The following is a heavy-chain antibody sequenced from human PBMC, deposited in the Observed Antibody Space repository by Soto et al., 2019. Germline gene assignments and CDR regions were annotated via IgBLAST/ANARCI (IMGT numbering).Heavy chain of an antibody. CDR3: VRDPRQIGSIAAAGTRWFDP. Sequence: ASVKVSCKASGYTFTGYYMHWVRQAPGQGLEWMGWINPNSGGTNYAQKFQGWVTMTRDTSISTAYMELSRLRSDDTAVYYCVRDPRQIGSIAAAGTRWFDPWGQGTLVTVSS. D-gene: IGHD6-13*01. CDR2: INPNSGGT. CDR1: GYTFTGYY. J-gene: IGHJ5*02. V-gene: IGHV1-2*04.